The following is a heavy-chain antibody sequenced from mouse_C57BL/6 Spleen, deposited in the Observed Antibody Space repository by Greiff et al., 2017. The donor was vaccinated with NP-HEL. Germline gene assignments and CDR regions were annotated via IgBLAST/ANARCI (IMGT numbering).Heavy chain of an antibody. V-gene: IGHV5-17*01. D-gene: IGHD2-4*01. CDR1: GFTFSDYG. J-gene: IGHJ4*01. CDR3: ARRDYYDYDDGVYYYAMDY. Sequence: EVKLVESGGGLVKPGGSLKLSCAASGFTFSDYGMHWVRQAPEKGLEWVAYISSGSSTLYYADTVKGRFTISRDNAKNTLFLQMTSLRSEDTAMYYCARRDYYDYDDGVYYYAMDYWGQGTSVTVSS. CDR2: ISSGSSTL.